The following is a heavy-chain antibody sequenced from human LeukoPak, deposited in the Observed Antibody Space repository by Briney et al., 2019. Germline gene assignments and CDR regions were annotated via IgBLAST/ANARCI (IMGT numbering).Heavy chain of an antibody. J-gene: IGHJ4*02. CDR2: IYYSGST. CDR1: GGSISSYY. Sequence: SETLSLTCTVSGGSISSYYWSWIRQPPGKGLEWIGYIYYSGSTNYNPSLKSRVTISVDTSKNQFSLKLNSVTAADTAVYYCARGKYSYGDKGFDYWGQGTLVTASS. CDR3: ARGKYSYGDKGFDY. D-gene: IGHD5-18*01. V-gene: IGHV4-59*01.